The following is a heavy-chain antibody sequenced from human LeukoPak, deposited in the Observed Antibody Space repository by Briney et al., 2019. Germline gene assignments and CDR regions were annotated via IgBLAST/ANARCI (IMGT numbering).Heavy chain of an antibody. J-gene: IGHJ5*02. CDR2: IYTSGST. Sequence: PPETLSLTCAVYGGSFSGYYWSWIRQLAGKGLEWIGRIYTSGSTNYNPSLKSRVTMSVDTSKNQFSLKLSSVTAADTAVYYCARSSGWYVNWFDPWGQGTLVTVSS. D-gene: IGHD6-19*01. CDR3: ARSSGWYVNWFDP. CDR1: GGSFSGYY. V-gene: IGHV4-59*10.